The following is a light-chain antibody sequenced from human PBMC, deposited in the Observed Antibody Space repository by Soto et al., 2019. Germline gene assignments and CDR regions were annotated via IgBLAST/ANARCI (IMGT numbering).Light chain of an antibody. CDR2: GAS. CDR1: QSVSSSY. J-gene: IGKJ1*01. Sequence: ENVLTQSPGTLSLSPGERATLSCRASQSVSSSYLAWYQQKPGQAPRLLIYGASSRATGIPDRFSGSGSGTDFTLTISRLEPEDFAVYYCQQYGSPPWAFGQGTKVEIK. V-gene: IGKV3-20*01. CDR3: QQYGSPPWA.